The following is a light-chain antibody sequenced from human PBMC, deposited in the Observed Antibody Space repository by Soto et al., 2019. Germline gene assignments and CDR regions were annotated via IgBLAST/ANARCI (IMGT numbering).Light chain of an antibody. CDR1: QNINSH. CDR2: AAS. Sequence: IQLTQSPSSLSASVGDRVTITCRASQNINSHLNWYQQKAGKTPQLLIHAASSLQSGVPLRFSGSGSGTDYTLTISGLQPEDSATYYCQKSSTTWTLGQGTKVDIK. CDR3: QKSSTTWT. V-gene: IGKV1-39*01. J-gene: IGKJ1*01.